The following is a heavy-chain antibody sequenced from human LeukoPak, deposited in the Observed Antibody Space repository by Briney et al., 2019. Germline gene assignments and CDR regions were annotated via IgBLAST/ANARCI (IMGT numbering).Heavy chain of an antibody. CDR3: AKNSGIWSF. Sequence: GGSLRLSCAASGFTFGSTDMTWVHQAPGKGLEWLSTISGTGDTYYADSVRGRFTISRDNSKTTLYLQMNSLRAEDTATYYCAKNSGIWSFWGQGALVTVSS. CDR1: GFTFGSTD. V-gene: IGHV3-23*01. J-gene: IGHJ4*02. D-gene: IGHD1-26*01. CDR2: ISGTGDT.